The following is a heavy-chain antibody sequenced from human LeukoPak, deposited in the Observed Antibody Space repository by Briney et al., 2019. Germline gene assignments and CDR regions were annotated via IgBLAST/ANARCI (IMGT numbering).Heavy chain of an antibody. Sequence: SETLSLTCAVYGGSFSGYYWSWIRQPPGKGLEWIGEINHSGSTNYNPSLKSRATISVDTSKNQFSLKLSSVTAADTAVYYCARGWVYYYYGMDVWGQGTTVTVSS. CDR3: ARGWVYYYYGMDV. CDR1: GGSFSGYY. J-gene: IGHJ6*02. D-gene: IGHD7-27*01. CDR2: INHSGST. V-gene: IGHV4-34*01.